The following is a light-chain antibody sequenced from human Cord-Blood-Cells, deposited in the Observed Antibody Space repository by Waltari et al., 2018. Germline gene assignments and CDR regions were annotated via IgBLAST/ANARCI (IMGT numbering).Light chain of an antibody. Sequence: DIVLTQSPATLSLSPGERATLSCRASQSVSSYLAWYQQKPGQAPRLLIYDASNRATGIPARFSGSGSGTDFTLTISSLEPEDFAVYYCQQRSNWPSNTFGQGTKLEIK. CDR2: DAS. CDR3: QQRSNWPSNT. V-gene: IGKV3-11*01. J-gene: IGKJ2*01. CDR1: QSVSSY.